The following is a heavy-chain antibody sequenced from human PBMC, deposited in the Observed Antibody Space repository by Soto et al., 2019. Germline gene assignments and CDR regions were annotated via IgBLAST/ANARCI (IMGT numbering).Heavy chain of an antibody. CDR1: GFTFSSYW. Sequence: TGGSLRLSCAASGFTFSSYWMTWVRQAPGKGLEWVGNIKQDGSEKYYVDSVKGRFTISRDNAKNSLYLQMNCLRAEDTAVYYCARDTGPYDFWSGHNVWGQGTLVTVSS. CDR3: ARDTGPYDFWSGHNV. CDR2: IKQDGSEK. D-gene: IGHD3-3*01. J-gene: IGHJ4*02. V-gene: IGHV3-7*03.